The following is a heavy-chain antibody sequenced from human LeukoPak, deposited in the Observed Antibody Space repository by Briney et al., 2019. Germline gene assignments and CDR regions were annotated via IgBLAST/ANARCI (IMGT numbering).Heavy chain of an antibody. CDR1: GFALSTRGRG. CDR2: PNWNDDN. Sequence: KESGPTLLKPTQTLTLTCSFSGFALSTRGRGVGWIRALPGKALQWLALPNWNDDNRYSPSLKSRLTITKGTSKNQLVLTMTNMDPVNTGKYYCAQARDGYNSDAFDMWGQGTMVTVTS. J-gene: IGHJ3*02. CDR3: AQARDGYNSDAFDM. V-gene: IGHV2-5*01. D-gene: IGHD5-24*01.